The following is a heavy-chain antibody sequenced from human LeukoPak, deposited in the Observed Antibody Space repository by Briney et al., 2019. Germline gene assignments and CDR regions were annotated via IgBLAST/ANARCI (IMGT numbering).Heavy chain of an antibody. CDR2: IRSKANSYAT. V-gene: IGHV3-73*01. CDR1: GFDFSGSA. CDR3: TRPTQGDGMDV. Sequence: PGGSLRLSCAASGFDFSGSAMHWVRQASGKGLEWVGRIRSKANSYATVYAASVKGRFTISRDDSKNTAYLQMNSLKTEDTAVYYCTRPTQGDGMDVWGQGTTVTVSS. J-gene: IGHJ6*02. D-gene: IGHD3-16*01.